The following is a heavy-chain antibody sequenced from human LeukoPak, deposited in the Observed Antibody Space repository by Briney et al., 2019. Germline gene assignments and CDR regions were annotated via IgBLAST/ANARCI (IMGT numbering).Heavy chain of an antibody. CDR1: GYTFTIYY. J-gene: IGHJ6*02. CDR3: ASSTGYCSSTSCSGAYYGMDV. V-gene: IGHV1-46*01. D-gene: IGHD2-2*01. CDR2: INPSGGST. Sequence: ASVTVSCTASGYTFTIYYMHWVRQAPGQGLEWMGIINPSGGSTSYAQKFQGRVTMTRDTSTSTVYMELSSLRSEDTAVYYCASSTGYCSSTSCSGAYYGMDVWGQGTTVTVSS.